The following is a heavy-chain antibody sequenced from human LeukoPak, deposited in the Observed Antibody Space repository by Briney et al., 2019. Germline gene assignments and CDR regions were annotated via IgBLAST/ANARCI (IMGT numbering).Heavy chain of an antibody. J-gene: IGHJ4*02. CDR1: GFTFSNYP. CDR2: ISWNSGSI. CDR3: AKAKAGYSSGWHFDY. D-gene: IGHD6-19*01. V-gene: IGHV3-9*01. Sequence: GGSLRLSCAASGFTFSNYPMHWVRQAPGKGLEWVSGISWNSGSIGYADSVKGRFTISRDNAKNSLYLQMNSLRAEDTALYYCAKAKAGYSSGWHFDYWGQGTLVTVSS.